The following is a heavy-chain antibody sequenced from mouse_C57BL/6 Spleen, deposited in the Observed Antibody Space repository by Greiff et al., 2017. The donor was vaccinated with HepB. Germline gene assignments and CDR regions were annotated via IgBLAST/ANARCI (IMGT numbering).Heavy chain of an antibody. Sequence: VQLVESEGGLVQPGSSMKLSCTASGFTFSDYYMAWVRQVPEKGLEWVANINYDGSSTYYLDSLKSRFIISRDNAKNILYLQMSSLKSEDTATYYCARGGNYPDYWGQGTTLTVSS. CDR1: GFTFSDYY. CDR2: INYDGSST. V-gene: IGHV5-16*01. D-gene: IGHD1-1*02. J-gene: IGHJ2*01. CDR3: ARGGNYPDY.